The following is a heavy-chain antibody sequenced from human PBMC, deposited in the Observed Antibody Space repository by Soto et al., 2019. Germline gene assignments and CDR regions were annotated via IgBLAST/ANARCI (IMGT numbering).Heavy chain of an antibody. D-gene: IGHD5-18*01. J-gene: IGHJ4*02. CDR3: ARERGGYGLFDS. CDR1: CGSISNAAYS. Sequence: SETLSLTCTVSCGSISNAAYSWSWIRQPPGKGLEWIGYIYPSGMPFYNPSLRSRVTISIDRSNDQFSLNPRSVTAADTAVYYCARERGGYGLFDSWGQGTLVTVSS. V-gene: IGHV4-30-2*01. CDR2: IYPSGMP.